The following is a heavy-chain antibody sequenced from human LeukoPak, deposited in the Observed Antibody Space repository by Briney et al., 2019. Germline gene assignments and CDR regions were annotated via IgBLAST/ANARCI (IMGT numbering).Heavy chain of an antibody. V-gene: IGHV1-2*02. J-gene: IGHJ4*02. Sequence: ASVKVSCKASGYTFTGYYIHWVRPAPGQGLEWMGWINPNSGGTNYAQKFQGRVTMTRDTSISTADMELSRFRSDDTAGYYCARAVAADYWGQGTLVTVSS. CDR1: GYTFTGYY. D-gene: IGHD6-19*01. CDR3: ARAVAADY. CDR2: INPNSGGT.